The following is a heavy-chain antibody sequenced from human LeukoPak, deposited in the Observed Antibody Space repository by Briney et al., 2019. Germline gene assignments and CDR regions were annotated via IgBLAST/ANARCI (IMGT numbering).Heavy chain of an antibody. Sequence: ASVKVSCKASGYTFTSYDINWVRQATGQGLEWMGWMNPNGGNTGYAQNFQGRVTITRNTSISTAYMELSSLRSEDTAVYYCVRGAGFCSSTSCSLGYWGQGTLVTVSS. V-gene: IGHV1-8*03. CDR2: MNPNGGNT. CDR1: GYTFTSYD. CDR3: VRGAGFCSSTSCSLGY. D-gene: IGHD2-2*01. J-gene: IGHJ4*02.